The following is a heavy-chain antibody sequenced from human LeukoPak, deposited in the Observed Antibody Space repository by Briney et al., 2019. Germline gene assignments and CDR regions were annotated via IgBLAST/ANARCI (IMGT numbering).Heavy chain of an antibody. J-gene: IGHJ4*02. CDR3: VKRVCSTTSCSAPFAY. D-gene: IGHD2-2*01. Sequence: GGSLRLSCSASGFTFSSYAMHWVRQAPGKGLEYVSAISSNGDSTYYADSVKGRFTISRDNSKNTLYLQMSGLRAEDTAVYYCVKRVCSTTSCSAPFAYWGQGTLVTVSS. V-gene: IGHV3-64D*06. CDR1: GFTFSSYA. CDR2: ISSNGDST.